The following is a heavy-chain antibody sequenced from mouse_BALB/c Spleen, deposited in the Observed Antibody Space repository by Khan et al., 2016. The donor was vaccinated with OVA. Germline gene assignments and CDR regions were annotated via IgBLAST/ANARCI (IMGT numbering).Heavy chain of an antibody. V-gene: IGHV3-2*02. Sequence: VQLQESGPGLVKPSQSLSLTCTVTGYSITSVYARNWIRQFPGNKLEWMVYISYSGSANYNPSLKSQISITRDKSKNQFFLQLNSVTSEDTATYYCARDGARESYAMDYWGQGTSVTVSA. J-gene: IGHJ4*01. CDR1: GYSITSVYA. D-gene: IGHD1-1*02. CDR3: ARDGARESYAMDY. CDR2: ISYSGSA.